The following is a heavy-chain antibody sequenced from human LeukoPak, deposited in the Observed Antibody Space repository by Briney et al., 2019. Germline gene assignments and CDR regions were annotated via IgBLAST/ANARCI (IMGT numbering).Heavy chain of an antibody. V-gene: IGHV1-46*01. CDR3: ASGIAVAGIYRAFDI. CDR2: INPSGGST. J-gene: IGHJ3*02. Sequence: GASVTVSCKASGYTFTSYYMHWVRQAPGQGLEWMGIINPSGGSTSYAQKFQGRVTMTRDTSTSAVYMELSSLRSEDTAVYYCASGIAVAGIYRAFDIWGQGTMVTVSS. CDR1: GYTFTSYY. D-gene: IGHD6-19*01.